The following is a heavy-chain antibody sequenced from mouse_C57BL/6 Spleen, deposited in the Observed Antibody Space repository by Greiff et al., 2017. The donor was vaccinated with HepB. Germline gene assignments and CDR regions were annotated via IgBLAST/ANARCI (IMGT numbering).Heavy chain of an antibody. CDR1: GYTFTSYW. Sequence: VQLQQSGAELVKPGASVKLSCKASGYTFTSYWMQWVKQRPGQGLEWIGEIDPSDSYTNYNQKFKGKATVTVDTSSSTAYMQLSSLTSEDSAVYYCAREVAGYWGKGTTLTVSS. CDR2: IDPSDSYT. V-gene: IGHV1-50*01. CDR3: AREVAGY. J-gene: IGHJ2*01. D-gene: IGHD1-1*02.